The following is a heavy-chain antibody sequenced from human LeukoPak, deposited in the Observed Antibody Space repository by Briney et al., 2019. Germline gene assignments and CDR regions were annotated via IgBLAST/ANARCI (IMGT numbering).Heavy chain of an antibody. J-gene: IGHJ4*02. Sequence: PGGSLRLSCAASGFTFSSYGMQWVRQAPGKGLEWVAVISYDGSNKYYADSVKGRFTISRDNSKNTLYLQMNSLRAEDTAVYYCASSTQQLGFDYWGQGTLVTVSS. V-gene: IGHV3-30*03. CDR2: ISYDGSNK. CDR3: ASSTQQLGFDY. D-gene: IGHD6-13*01. CDR1: GFTFSSYG.